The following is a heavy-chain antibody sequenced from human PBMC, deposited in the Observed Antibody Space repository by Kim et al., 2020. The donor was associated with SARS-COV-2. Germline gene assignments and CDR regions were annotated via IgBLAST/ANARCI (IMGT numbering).Heavy chain of an antibody. J-gene: IGHJ3*01. CDR3: AKEIRGYYDSSGYHDAYDV. Sequence: DRVTISRDKSKNALYLQMSSLRAEDTAVYYCAKEIRGYYDSSGYHDAYDVWGQGTMVTVSS. D-gene: IGHD3-22*01. V-gene: IGHV3-33*03.